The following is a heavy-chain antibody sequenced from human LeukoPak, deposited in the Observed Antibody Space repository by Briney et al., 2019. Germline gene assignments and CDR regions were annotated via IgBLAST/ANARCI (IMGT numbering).Heavy chain of an antibody. CDR1: GGSFSGYY. V-gene: IGHV4-34*01. J-gene: IGHJ4*02. CDR2: INHSGST. Sequence: SETLSLTCAVYGGSFSGYYWSWIRQPPGKGLEWTGEINHSGSTNYNPSLKSRVTISVDTSKNQFSLKLSSVTAADTAVYYCARVGRGVRGVIITAAVDYWGQGTLVTVSS. D-gene: IGHD3-10*01. CDR3: ARVGRGVRGVIITAAVDY.